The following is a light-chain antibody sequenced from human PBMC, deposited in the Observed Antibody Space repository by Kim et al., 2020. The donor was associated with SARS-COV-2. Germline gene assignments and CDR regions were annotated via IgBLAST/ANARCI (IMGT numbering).Light chain of an antibody. CDR1: QSISSY. CDR3: QQSDSTPPWT. Sequence: DIQMTQSPSSLSASVGDRVTITCRASQSISSYLNWYQQKPGKAPKLLIYAASSLQSGVPSRFSGSGSGTDITLTISSLQPEDFATYYCQQSDSTPPWTFGQGTKEDI. J-gene: IGKJ1*01. V-gene: IGKV1-39*01. CDR2: AAS.